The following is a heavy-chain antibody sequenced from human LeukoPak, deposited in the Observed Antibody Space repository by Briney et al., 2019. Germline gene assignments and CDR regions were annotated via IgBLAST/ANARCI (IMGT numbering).Heavy chain of an antibody. J-gene: IGHJ4*02. CDR2: FDPEDGET. CDR1: GYTLTELS. V-gene: IGHV1-24*01. D-gene: IGHD1-26*01. Sequence: ASVKVSCKVSGYTLTELSMHWVRQAPGKGLEWMGGFDPEDGETIYAQKFQGRVTMTEDTSTDTAYMELSSLRSEDTAVYYCATSQIGALPVDYWGQGTLDTVSS. CDR3: ATSQIGALPVDY.